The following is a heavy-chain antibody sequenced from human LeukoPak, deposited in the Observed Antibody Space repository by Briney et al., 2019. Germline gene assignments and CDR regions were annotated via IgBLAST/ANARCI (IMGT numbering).Heavy chain of an antibody. J-gene: IGHJ4*02. CDR2: ISYDGSNK. CDR3: ASHRDY. Sequence: GGSLRLSCAASGFTFSSYAMHWVRQAPGKGLEWVAVISYDGSNKYYADSVKGRFTISRDNSKNTLYLQMNSLRAEDTAVYYCASHRDYWGQGTLGTVSS. D-gene: IGHD1-14*01. V-gene: IGHV3-30-3*01. CDR1: GFTFSSYA.